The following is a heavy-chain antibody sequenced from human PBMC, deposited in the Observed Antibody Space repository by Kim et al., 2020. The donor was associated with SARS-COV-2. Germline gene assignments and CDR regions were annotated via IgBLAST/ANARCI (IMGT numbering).Heavy chain of an antibody. D-gene: IGHD3-10*01. CDR2: IYYSGST. J-gene: IGHJ4*02. V-gene: IGHV4-39*02. Sequence: SETLSLTCTVSGGSISSSSYYWGWIRQPPGKGLEWIGSIYYSGSTYYNPSLKSRVTISVDTSKNQFSLKLSSVTAADTAVYYCAREDRWGYGSGSYSFIDCWGQGTLVTVSS. CDR1: GGSISSSSYY. CDR3: AREDRWGYGSGSYSFIDC.